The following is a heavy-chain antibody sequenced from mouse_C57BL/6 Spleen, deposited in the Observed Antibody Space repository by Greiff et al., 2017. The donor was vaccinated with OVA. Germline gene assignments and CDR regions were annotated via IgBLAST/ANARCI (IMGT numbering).Heavy chain of an antibody. CDR2: LRLKSDNYAT. CDR3: TLYYYGSRSFDY. CDR1: GFTFSNYW. V-gene: IGHV6-3*01. J-gene: IGHJ2*01. D-gene: IGHD1-1*01. Sequence: EVQGVESGGGLVQPGGSMKLSCVASGFTFSNYWMNWVRQSPEKGLEWVAQLRLKSDNYATQYADAVKGRCTISRDDCKSSVYLQRNNLRAEDTGIYYCTLYYYGSRSFDYWGKGTTRTVSS.